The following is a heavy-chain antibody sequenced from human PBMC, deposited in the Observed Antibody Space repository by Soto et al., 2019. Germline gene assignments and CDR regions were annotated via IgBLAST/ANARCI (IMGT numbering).Heavy chain of an antibody. CDR2: ISGSGGNT. CDR1: GFSFSNYA. CDR3: ANWKEGSMVYFDY. D-gene: IGHD2-8*01. Sequence: DVQLLESGGGLVQPGGSLRLSCAASGFSFSNYAMTWARQVPGKGLEWVSAISGSGGNTYYADSVKGRFTISRDNSKDTLYLHMNSLRAEDTALYYCANWKEGSMVYFDYWGQGTWSPSL. J-gene: IGHJ4*02. V-gene: IGHV3-23*01.